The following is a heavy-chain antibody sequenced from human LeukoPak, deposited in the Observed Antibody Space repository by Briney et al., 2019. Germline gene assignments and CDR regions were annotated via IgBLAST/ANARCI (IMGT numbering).Heavy chain of an antibody. Sequence: PGGSLRLSCAASGFTFSSYAMHWVRQAPGKGLEWVAVISYDGSNKYYADSVKGRFTISRDNSKNTLYLQMNSLRAEDTAVYYCARVGFYGQLGPFDYWGQGTLVTVSS. CDR1: GFTFSSYA. CDR3: ARVGFYGQLGPFDY. CDR2: ISYDGSNK. J-gene: IGHJ4*02. V-gene: IGHV3-30-3*01. D-gene: IGHD6-6*01.